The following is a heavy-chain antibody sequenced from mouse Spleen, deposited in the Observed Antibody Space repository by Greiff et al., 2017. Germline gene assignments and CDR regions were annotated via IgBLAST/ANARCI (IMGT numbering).Heavy chain of an antibody. V-gene: IGHV1-52*01. CDR2: IDPSDSET. D-gene: IGHD1-1*01. Sequence: VQLQQPGAELVRPGSSVKLSCKASGYTFTSYWMHWVKQRPIQGLEWIGNIDPSDSETHYNQKFKDKATLTVDKFSSTAYMQLSSLTSEDSAVYYCAITTVVATNYFDYWGQGTTLTVSS. J-gene: IGHJ2*01. CDR1: GYTFTSYW. CDR3: AITTVVATNYFDY.